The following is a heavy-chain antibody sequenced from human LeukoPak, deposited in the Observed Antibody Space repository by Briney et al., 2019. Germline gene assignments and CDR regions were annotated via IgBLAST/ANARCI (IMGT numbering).Heavy chain of an antibody. Sequence: SETLSLTCAVYGGSFSGYYWSWIRQPPGKGLEWIGEINHSGSTNYNPSLKSRVTISVDTSKNQFSLKLSSVTAADTAVYHCARGPLYYDFWSGQGRYYYYMDVWGKGTTVTVSS. J-gene: IGHJ6*03. CDR2: INHSGST. V-gene: IGHV4-34*01. D-gene: IGHD3-3*01. CDR3: ARGPLYYDFWSGQGRYYYYMDV. CDR1: GGSFSGYY.